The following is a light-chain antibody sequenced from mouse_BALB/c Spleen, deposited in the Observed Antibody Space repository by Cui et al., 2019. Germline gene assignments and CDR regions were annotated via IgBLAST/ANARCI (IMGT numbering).Light chain of an antibody. J-gene: IGKJ4*01. CDR2: EIS. CDR3: QQWNYPFT. CDR1: SSVSY. V-gene: IGKV4-86*01. Sequence: EIVLTKSPAITAAALGQKITNNRSASSSVSYERWYQQKSGTSPKPWNYEISKLASGVPARFSSSGSGNSYSLTISSMEDEDAAIYYCQQWNYPFTFGSGTKLEIK.